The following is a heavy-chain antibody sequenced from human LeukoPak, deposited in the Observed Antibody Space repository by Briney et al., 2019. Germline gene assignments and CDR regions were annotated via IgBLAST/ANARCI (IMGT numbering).Heavy chain of an antibody. CDR3: ARLRSSWYKGWFDP. CDR2: ISSPGGSI. J-gene: IGHJ5*02. D-gene: IGHD6-13*01. Sequence: GGSLRLSCTASGFPFRTYSMNWVRQAPGKGLYYISYISSPGGSIYYADSVKGRFTISRDNAKNSLYLQMNSLRAEDTALYYCARLRSSWYKGWFDPWGQGTLVTVSS. CDR1: GFPFRTYS. V-gene: IGHV3-48*04.